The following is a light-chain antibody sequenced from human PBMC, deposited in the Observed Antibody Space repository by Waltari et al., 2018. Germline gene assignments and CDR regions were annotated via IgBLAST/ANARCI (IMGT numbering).Light chain of an antibody. J-gene: IGLJ1*01. V-gene: IGLV2-23*02. CDR3: CSYAGLGIYV. CDR2: EVT. CDR1: SSDVGNYNL. Sequence: QSGLTQPASVSGSPGQSITISCTGTSSDVGNYNLVSWYQQYPGKAPKLMVYEVTKRTSGVSVRFSGSTSGNTASLTIYGLQSEDEADYYCCSYAGLGIYVFGTGTKVTVL.